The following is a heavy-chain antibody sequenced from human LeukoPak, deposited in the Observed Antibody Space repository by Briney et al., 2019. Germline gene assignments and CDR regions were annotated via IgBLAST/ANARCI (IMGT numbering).Heavy chain of an antibody. J-gene: IGHJ3*02. CDR2: ISGSGGST. CDR1: GFTFSSYA. D-gene: IGHD2-2*01. V-gene: IGHV3-23*01. CDR3: AKTADIVVVPAAPSHAFDI. Sequence: GGSLRLSCAASGFTFSSYAMSWVRQAPGKGLEWVSAISGSGGSTYYADSVKGRFTISRDNSKNTLYLQMSSLRAEDTAVYYCAKTADIVVVPAAPSHAFDIWGQGTMVTVSS.